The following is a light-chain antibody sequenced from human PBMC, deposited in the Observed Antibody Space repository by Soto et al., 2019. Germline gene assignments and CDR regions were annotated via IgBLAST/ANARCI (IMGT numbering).Light chain of an antibody. Sequence: EIVVTQSPATLSVSPGERATLSCRASQSVSSNLAWYQQKPGQAPRLLIYGASTRATGIPARFSGSGSGTEFTLTISSLQSEDCAVYYCQQYNNWPPGRTFGQGTKVEIK. V-gene: IGKV3-15*01. CDR1: QSVSSN. CDR2: GAS. CDR3: QQYNNWPPGRT. J-gene: IGKJ1*01.